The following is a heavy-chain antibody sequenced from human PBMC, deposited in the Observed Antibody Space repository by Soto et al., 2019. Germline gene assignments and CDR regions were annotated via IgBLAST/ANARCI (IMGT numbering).Heavy chain of an antibody. J-gene: IGHJ4*02. V-gene: IGHV1-69*08. CDR1: GGTFGSQS. CDR3: ARDAGSGWYNRK. Sequence: QVQLVQSGAEVKKPGSSVNVSCQASGGTFGSQSFTWVRQAPGQGLEWMGRIDPILELINYSQTFQDRLTITADKSTSTAYMELSSLTHDDTALYYCARDAGSGWYNRKWGQGTLVTVSS. D-gene: IGHD1-20*01. CDR2: IDPILELI.